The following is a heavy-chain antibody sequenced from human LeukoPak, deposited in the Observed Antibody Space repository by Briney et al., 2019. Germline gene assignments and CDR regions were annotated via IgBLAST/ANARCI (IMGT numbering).Heavy chain of an antibody. CDR3: ARESRGFLEWLPFEH. J-gene: IGHJ4*02. CDR1: GFTFRTYW. CDR2: IKQDGSEK. Sequence: SGGSQRLSCAVSGFTFRTYWMSWVRQAPGKGLEWVANIKQDGSEKYYEDSVKGRFTISRDNAKNSLYLQMNSLRAEDTAVYFCARESRGFLEWLPFEHWGQGTMVTVSS. D-gene: IGHD3-3*01. V-gene: IGHV3-7*01.